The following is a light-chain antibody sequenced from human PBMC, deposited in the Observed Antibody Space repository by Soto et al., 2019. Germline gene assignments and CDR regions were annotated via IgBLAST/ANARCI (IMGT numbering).Light chain of an antibody. Sequence: EIVLLQSPGTLSLSEGEGATVSCRDSQSVGSNFLAWYQHRAGRAPRLLIYGASRRATGIPDRFSGSGSGTDFTLTISRVDTEDHAVYYCQQYGGSPATFGQGTKVDIK. CDR2: GAS. CDR1: QSVGSNF. J-gene: IGKJ1*01. CDR3: QQYGGSPAT. V-gene: IGKV3-20*01.